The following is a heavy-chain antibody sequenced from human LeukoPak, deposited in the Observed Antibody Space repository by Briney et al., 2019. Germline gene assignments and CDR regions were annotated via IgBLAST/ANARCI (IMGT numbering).Heavy chain of an antibody. V-gene: IGHV3-23*01. CDR3: AIGLGGLFHY. D-gene: IGHD4-23*01. Sequence: PGGSLRLSCAASGFTFSSYEMNWVRQAPGKGLEWVSSISGSGDSTYYADSVKGRFTISRDNSKNTLYLQMNSLRVEDTAVYYCAIGLGGLFHYWGQGTLVTVSS. CDR1: GFTFSSYE. CDR2: ISGSGDST. J-gene: IGHJ4*02.